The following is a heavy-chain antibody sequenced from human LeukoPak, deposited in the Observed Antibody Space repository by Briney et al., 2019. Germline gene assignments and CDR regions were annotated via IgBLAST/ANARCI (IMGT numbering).Heavy chain of an antibody. D-gene: IGHD2-15*01. Sequence: ASVKVSCKASGYTFTGYYMHWVRQAPGQGLEWMGWINPNSGGTNYAQKFQGRVTMTRDTSISTAYMELSSLRSEDTAVYYCARSDIVVVVAATDYGMDVWGQGTTVTVSS. CDR3: ARSDIVVVVAATDYGMDV. CDR1: GYTFTGYY. V-gene: IGHV1-2*02. CDR2: INPNSGGT. J-gene: IGHJ6*02.